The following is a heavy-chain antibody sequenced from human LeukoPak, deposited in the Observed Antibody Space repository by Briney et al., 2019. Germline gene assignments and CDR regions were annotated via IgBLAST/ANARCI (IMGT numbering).Heavy chain of an antibody. Sequence: GASVKVSCKASGYTFTSYGISWVRQAPGQGLEWMGWISAYNGNTNYAQKLKGRVTMTTDTSTSTAYMELRSLRSDDTAVYYCARDREVLRFLEWFLTDWGQGTLVTVSS. CDR1: GYTFTSYG. V-gene: IGHV1-18*01. D-gene: IGHD3-3*01. CDR2: ISAYNGNT. CDR3: ARDREVLRFLEWFLTD. J-gene: IGHJ4*02.